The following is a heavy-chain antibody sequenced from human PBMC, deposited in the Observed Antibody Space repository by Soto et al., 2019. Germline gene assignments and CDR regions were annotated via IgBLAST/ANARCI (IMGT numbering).Heavy chain of an antibody. CDR2: ISAYNGNT. Sequence: GASVKVSCKASGYTFTSYGISWVRQAPGQGLEWMGWISAYNGNTNYAQKLQGRVTMTTDTSTSTAYMELRSLRSDDTAVYYCAKVSTNYYDSSGYYYDPQGYYFDYWGQGTLVTVSS. V-gene: IGHV1-18*04. CDR1: GYTFTSYG. CDR3: AKVSTNYYDSSGYYYDPQGYYFDY. J-gene: IGHJ4*02. D-gene: IGHD3-22*01.